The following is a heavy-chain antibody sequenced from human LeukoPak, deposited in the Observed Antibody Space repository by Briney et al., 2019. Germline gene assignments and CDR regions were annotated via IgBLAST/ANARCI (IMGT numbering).Heavy chain of an antibody. CDR1: GGSFSGYY. V-gene: IGHV4-34*01. Sequence: PSETLSLTCAVYGGSFSGYYWNWFRQCPGKGLEWIGDINHSGSTHYNPSLKSRVTMSVDTSKNQFSLKLSSVAAADPAIYYCASRPSSGPEGDYWGQGTPVTVSS. CDR2: INHSGST. D-gene: IGHD1-1*01. CDR3: ASRPSSGPEGDY. J-gene: IGHJ4*02.